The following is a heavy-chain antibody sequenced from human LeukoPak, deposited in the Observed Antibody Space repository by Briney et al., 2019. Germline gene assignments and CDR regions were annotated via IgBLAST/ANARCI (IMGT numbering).Heavy chain of an antibody. CDR1: GYTFTSYY. D-gene: IGHD2-21*02. J-gene: IGHJ6*02. Sequence: ASVKVSCKASGYTFTSYYMHWVRQAPGQGLEWMGIINPSGGSTSYAQKFQGRVTMTRDTSTSTVYIELSSLRSEDTAVYYCARAYCGGDCYQPPYYYGMDVWGQGTTVTVSS. CDR2: INPSGGST. CDR3: ARAYCGGDCYQPPYYYGMDV. V-gene: IGHV1-46*01.